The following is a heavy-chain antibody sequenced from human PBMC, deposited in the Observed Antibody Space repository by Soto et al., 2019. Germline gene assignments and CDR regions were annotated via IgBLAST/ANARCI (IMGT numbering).Heavy chain of an antibody. CDR1: GGSIRDYF. V-gene: IGHV4-59*01. CDR3: ARVGGDAFGDSGGFAY. J-gene: IGHJ4*02. Sequence: QVQLQESGPGLVKPSETLSLTCTVSGGSIRDYFWTWIRQPPGKGLEWIGYIYYSGRTNYNPSLKSRVSISVDTSKNHFSLQLRSVTAADTAVYYCARVGGDAFGDSGGFAYWGQGTLVTVSS. D-gene: IGHD4-17*01. CDR2: IYYSGRT.